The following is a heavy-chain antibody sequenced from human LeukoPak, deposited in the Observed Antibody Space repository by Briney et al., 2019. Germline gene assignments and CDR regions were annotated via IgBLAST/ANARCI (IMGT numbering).Heavy chain of an antibody. CDR2: ISAYNGNT. V-gene: IGHV1-18*01. Sequence: GASVKVSCKASGYTFTSYGISWVRQAPGQGLEWMGWISAYNGNTNYAQKLQGRVTMTTDTSTSTAYMELSSLRSEDTAVYYCARNGIELTNYYDSSGYPDYWGQGTLVTVSS. D-gene: IGHD3-22*01. CDR1: GYTFTSYG. CDR3: ARNGIELTNYYDSSGYPDY. J-gene: IGHJ4*02.